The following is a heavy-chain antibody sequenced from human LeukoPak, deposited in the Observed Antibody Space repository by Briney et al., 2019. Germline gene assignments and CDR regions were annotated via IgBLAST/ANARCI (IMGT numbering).Heavy chain of an antibody. CDR3: AREAGYCSSTSCPFDY. Sequence: ASVKVSCKASGYTFTGYYMHWVRQAPGQGLEWMGWINPNSGGTNYAQKFQGRVTMTRDTSISTAYMELSRLRSDDTAVYYCAREAGYCSSTSCPFDYWGQGTLVTVSS. D-gene: IGHD2-2*01. CDR1: GYTFTGYY. V-gene: IGHV1-2*02. J-gene: IGHJ4*02. CDR2: INPNSGGT.